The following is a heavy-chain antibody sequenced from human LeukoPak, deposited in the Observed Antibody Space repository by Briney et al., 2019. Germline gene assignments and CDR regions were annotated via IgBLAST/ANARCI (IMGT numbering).Heavy chain of an antibody. V-gene: IGHV1-69*06. CDR3: ASAVDTAMVLHAFDI. Sequence: GASVKVSCKASGGTFSSYAISWVRQAPGQGLEWMGGIIPIFGTANYAQKFQGRVTITADKSTSTAYMELSSLRSEDTAVYYCASAVDTAMVLHAFDIWGQGTMVTVSS. CDR2: IIPIFGTA. D-gene: IGHD5-18*01. CDR1: GGTFSSYA. J-gene: IGHJ3*02.